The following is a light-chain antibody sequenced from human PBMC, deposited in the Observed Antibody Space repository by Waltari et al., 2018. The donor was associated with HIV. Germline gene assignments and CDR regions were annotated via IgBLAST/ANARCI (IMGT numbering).Light chain of an antibody. CDR3: QQYSSYPLT. CDR1: QGISSY. CDR2: GVS. Sequence: DIQMTQSPSSLSASVGDRVTIPCRASQGISSYLAWFQQKPGKAPKSLIYGVSSLQSGVPSNFSGSGSGTDFTLTINGLQAEDFATYYCQQYSSYPLTFGGGTTVEIK. V-gene: IGKV1-16*02. J-gene: IGKJ4*01.